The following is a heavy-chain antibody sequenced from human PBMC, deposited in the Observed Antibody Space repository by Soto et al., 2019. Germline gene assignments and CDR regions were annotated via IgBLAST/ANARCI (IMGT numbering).Heavy chain of an antibody. CDR2: ISWDSGTI. J-gene: IGHJ3*02. Sequence: GGSLRLSCAASGFTFDDYAMHWVRQAPGKGLEWVSGISWDSGTIVYVDSVKGRFTISRDNAKNSLYLQMNSLRAEDTAVYYCARKYSSGWYDAFDIWGQGTMVTVSS. CDR1: GFTFDDYA. CDR3: ARKYSSGWYDAFDI. V-gene: IGHV3-9*01. D-gene: IGHD6-19*01.